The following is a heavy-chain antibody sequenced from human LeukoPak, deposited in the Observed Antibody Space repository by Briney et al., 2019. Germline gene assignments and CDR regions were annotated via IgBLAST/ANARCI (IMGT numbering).Heavy chain of an antibody. CDR2: FDPEDGET. CDR3: ATGAAVAGTFSYYYGMDV. Sequence: ASVKVSCKVSGYTLTELSMHWVRQAPGKGLELMGGFDPEDGETIYAQKFQGRVTMTEDTSTDTAYMELSSLRSEDTAVYYRATGAAVAGTFSYYYGMDVWGQGTTVTVSS. D-gene: IGHD6-19*01. J-gene: IGHJ6*02. V-gene: IGHV1-24*01. CDR1: GYTLTELS.